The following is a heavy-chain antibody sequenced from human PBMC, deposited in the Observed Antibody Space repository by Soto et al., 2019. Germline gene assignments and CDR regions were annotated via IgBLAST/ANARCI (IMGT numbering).Heavy chain of an antibody. J-gene: IGHJ4*02. D-gene: IGHD7-27*01. V-gene: IGHV4-59*08. CDR1: GGSISPYY. CDR3: ARRGDWGSDEFDY. CDR2: IYYTGST. Sequence: PSETLSLTCTVSGGSISPYYWSWIRQPPGKGLEWIGYIYYTGSTSYNPSLKSRVTVTVGTSKNQFSLNLSSMTATDTAVYYCARRGDWGSDEFDYWGQGTLVTVSS.